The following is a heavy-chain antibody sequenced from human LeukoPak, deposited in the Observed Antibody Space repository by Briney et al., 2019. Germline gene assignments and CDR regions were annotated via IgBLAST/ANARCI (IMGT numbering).Heavy chain of an antibody. J-gene: IGHJ4*02. D-gene: IGHD3-10*01. CDR1: GYTFTGYY. CDR2: INPNSGGT. CDR3: ARDPMVRGFSLYYFDY. V-gene: IGHV1-2*04. Sequence: ASVKVSCKASGYTFTGYYMHWVRQAPGQGLEWMGWINPNSGGTNYAQKFQGWVTMTRDTSISTAYMELSRLRSGDTAVYYCARDPMVRGFSLYYFDYWGQGTLVTVSS.